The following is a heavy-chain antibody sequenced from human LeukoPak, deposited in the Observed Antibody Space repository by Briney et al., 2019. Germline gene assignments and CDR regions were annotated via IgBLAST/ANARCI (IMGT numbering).Heavy chain of an antibody. V-gene: IGHV1-2*02. CDR1: GYTFTGCY. D-gene: IGHD3-16*02. J-gene: IGHJ4*02. CDR3: ARMLTLGGVIAPFDY. CDR2: INPKSGGT. Sequence: ASVKVSCKSSGYTFTGCYIHWVRQAPGQGLEWMGWINPKSGGTNYAQKFQGRVTMTRDTSISTAYMDLSRLRSDDTAVYYCARMLTLGGVIAPFDYWGQGSLVTVSS.